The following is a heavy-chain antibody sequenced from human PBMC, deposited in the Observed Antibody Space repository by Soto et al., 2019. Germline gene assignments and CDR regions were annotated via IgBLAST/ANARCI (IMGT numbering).Heavy chain of an antibody. V-gene: IGHV1-18*01. CDR2: ISAYNCNT. CDR3: ARVKSIPPYYYIYAMDV. Sequence: QVQLVQSGAEMKKPGASEKVSCKASGFTFTSYGISWVRQAPGQGLEWMGWISAYNCNTNYAQKLQGRVTMTTDTSPSAAYMELRSLRSADTAVYYSARVKSIPPYYYIYAMDVWCQGTTLTVSS. J-gene: IGHJ6*02. CDR1: GFTFTSYG.